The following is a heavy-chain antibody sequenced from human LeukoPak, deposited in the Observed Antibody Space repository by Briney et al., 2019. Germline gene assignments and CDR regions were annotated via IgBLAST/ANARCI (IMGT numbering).Heavy chain of an antibody. Sequence: GGSLRLSCAASGFTFSSYAMSWVRQAPGKGLEWVSAISGSGGSAYYADSVKGRFTISRDNSKNTLYLQMNSLRAEDTAVYYCAKLPPPYCSSTSCPDYWGQGTLVTVSS. CDR1: GFTFSSYA. CDR3: AKLPPPYCSSTSCPDY. D-gene: IGHD2-2*01. CDR2: ISGSGGSA. V-gene: IGHV3-23*01. J-gene: IGHJ4*02.